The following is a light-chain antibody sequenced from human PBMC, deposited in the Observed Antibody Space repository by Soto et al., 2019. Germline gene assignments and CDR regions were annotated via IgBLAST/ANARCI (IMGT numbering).Light chain of an antibody. CDR3: QSYDSRLSGCV. CDR1: SSNIGAGYD. V-gene: IGLV1-40*01. J-gene: IGLJ1*01. CDR2: GNS. Sequence: QSVLTQPPSVPGAPGQRVTISCTGSSSNIGAGYDVNWYQQLPGAAPKFLIYGNSNRPSGVPDRFSGSKSGTSASLAITGLQAEDEADYYCQSYDSRLSGCVFGTGTKVTVL.